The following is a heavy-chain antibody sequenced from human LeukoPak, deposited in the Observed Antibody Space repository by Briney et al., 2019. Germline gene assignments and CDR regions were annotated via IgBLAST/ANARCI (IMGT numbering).Heavy chain of an antibody. V-gene: IGHV3-30-3*01. CDR3: ARVEQQLILSYYYYMDV. CDR1: GFTFSSYA. Sequence: PGGSLRLSCAASGFTFSSYAMHWVRQAPGKGLEWVAVISYDGSNKFYADSVKGRFTISRDNSKNTLYLQMNSLRAEDTAVYYCARVEQQLILSYYYYMDVWGKGTTVTVSS. D-gene: IGHD6-13*01. J-gene: IGHJ6*03. CDR2: ISYDGSNK.